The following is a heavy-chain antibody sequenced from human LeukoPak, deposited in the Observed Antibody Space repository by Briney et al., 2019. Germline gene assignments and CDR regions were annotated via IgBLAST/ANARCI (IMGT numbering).Heavy chain of an antibody. CDR1: GFTFKSYA. CDR2: ISDDGNNK. CDR3: SGVFYY. Sequence: PGGSLRLSCAASGFTFKSYAMHWVRQAPGKGLEWVAVISDDGNNKYYADSVKGRFTISRANSKNTLYLQMNSLRAEDTAIYYCSGVFYYWGQGTLVTVSS. J-gene: IGHJ4*02. V-gene: IGHV3-30*04.